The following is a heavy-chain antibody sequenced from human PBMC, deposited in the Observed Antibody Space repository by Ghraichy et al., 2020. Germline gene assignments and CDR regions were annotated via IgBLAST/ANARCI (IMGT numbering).Heavy chain of an antibody. V-gene: IGHV4-30-2*01. J-gene: IGHJ5*02. CDR2: IYHSGST. D-gene: IGHD4-17*01. CDR3: ARVKYGDYEFDPVSNWFDP. Sequence: SETLSLTCAVSGGSISSGGYSWSWIRQPPGKGLEWIGYIYHSGSTYYNPSLKSRVTISVDRSKNQFSLKLSSVTAADTAVYYCARVKYGDYEFDPVSNWFDPWGQGTLVTVSS. CDR1: GGSISSGGYS.